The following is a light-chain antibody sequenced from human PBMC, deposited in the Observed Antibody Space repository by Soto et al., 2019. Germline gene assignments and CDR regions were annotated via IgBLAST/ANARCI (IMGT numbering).Light chain of an antibody. Sequence: EIVMTQSPATLSVSPGERATLPCWASESITNNLAWYQQRPGQAPILLIYGASTRATGIPARFSGSGFGTEFTLTINSLQSEDFAVYYCQQYNNWPPSYTFGQGTKLEIK. V-gene: IGKV3-15*01. CDR1: ESITNN. CDR3: QQYNNWPPSYT. J-gene: IGKJ2*01. CDR2: GAS.